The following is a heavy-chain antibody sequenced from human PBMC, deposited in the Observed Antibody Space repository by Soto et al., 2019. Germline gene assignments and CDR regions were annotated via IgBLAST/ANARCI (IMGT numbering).Heavy chain of an antibody. V-gene: IGHV1-69*13. CDR2: IIPIFGTA. Sequence: SVKVSCEASGGTFSSYAISWVRQAPGQGLEWMGGIIPIFGTANYAQKFQGRVTITADESTSTAYMELSSLRSEDTAVYYCASRGYSGYDTFDYWGQGTLVTVSS. D-gene: IGHD5-12*01. CDR1: GGTFSSYA. J-gene: IGHJ4*02. CDR3: ASRGYSGYDTFDY.